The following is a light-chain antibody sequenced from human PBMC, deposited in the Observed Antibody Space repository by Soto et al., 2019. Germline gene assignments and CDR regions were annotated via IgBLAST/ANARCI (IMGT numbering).Light chain of an antibody. CDR1: SSDLGSYNL. V-gene: IGLV2-23*01. Sequence: QSALTQPASVSGSPGQSITISCTGTSSDLGSYNLVSWYQQQPDKAPKLMIYEGTKRPSGVSNRFSGSKSGNTASLTISGLQAEDEADYYCCSYAGSSTYVIFGGGTKLTVL. CDR3: CSYAGSSTYVI. J-gene: IGLJ2*01. CDR2: EGT.